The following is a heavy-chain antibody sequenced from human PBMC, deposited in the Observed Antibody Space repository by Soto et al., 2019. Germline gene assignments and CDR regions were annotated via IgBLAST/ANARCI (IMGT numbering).Heavy chain of an antibody. Sequence: QVQLVQSGAEVKKPGSSVKVSCKASGGTFSSYAISWVRQAPGQGLEWMGGIIPIFGTANYAQKFQGRVTLTADEPPSTAYMELSSLRSEDTAVYYCARHVPAAGYYYGMDVWGQGTTVTVSS. D-gene: IGHD2-2*01. J-gene: IGHJ6*02. CDR1: GGTFSSYA. CDR3: ARHVPAAGYYYGMDV. CDR2: IIPIFGTA. V-gene: IGHV1-69*12.